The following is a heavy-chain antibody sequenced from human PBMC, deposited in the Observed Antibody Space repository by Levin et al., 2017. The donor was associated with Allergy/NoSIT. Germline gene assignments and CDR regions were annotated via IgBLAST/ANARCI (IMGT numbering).Heavy chain of an antibody. J-gene: IGHJ6*02. V-gene: IGHV1-18*01. Sequence: KPGESLKISCKASGYTFTSYGISWVRQAPGQGLEWMGWISAYNGNTNYAQKLQGRVTMTTDTSTSTAYMELRSLRSDDTAVYYCARDRDFWSGRPDYYYGMDVWGQGTTVTVSS. CDR1: GYTFTSYG. CDR3: ARDRDFWSGRPDYYYGMDV. D-gene: IGHD3-3*01. CDR2: ISAYNGNT.